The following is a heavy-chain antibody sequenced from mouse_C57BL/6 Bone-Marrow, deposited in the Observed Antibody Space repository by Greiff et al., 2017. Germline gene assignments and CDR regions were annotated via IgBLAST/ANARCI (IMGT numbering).Heavy chain of an antibody. Sequence: EVQLQESGAELVRPGASVKLSCTASGFNLKDDYIHWVKQRPEQGLEWIGWIDPEIGDTEYASKFQGKATITSDTSSNTAYLQLSSLTSEDTAVYYCSSLDGNYFDFWGQGTPLTVAS. V-gene: IGHV14-4*01. D-gene: IGHD2-1*01. J-gene: IGHJ2*01. CDR2: IDPEIGDT. CDR1: GFNLKDDY. CDR3: SSLDGNYFDF.